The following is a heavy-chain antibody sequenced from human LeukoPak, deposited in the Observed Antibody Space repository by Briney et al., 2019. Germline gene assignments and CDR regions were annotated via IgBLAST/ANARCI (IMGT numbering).Heavy chain of an antibody. CDR1: GFTFSNTA. J-gene: IGHJ4*02. V-gene: IGHV3-30*04. D-gene: IGHD2-2*01. CDR3: AREVSTSIWSTFDY. Sequence: GGSLRLSCAAPGFTFSNTATPWVPQTPGKGLQWLAITSFDGSNNYYADSVKGRFTISRDNSKNTLYLQMNSLTTEDTAVYYCAREVSTSIWSTFDYWGQGTLVTVSS. CDR2: TSFDGSNN.